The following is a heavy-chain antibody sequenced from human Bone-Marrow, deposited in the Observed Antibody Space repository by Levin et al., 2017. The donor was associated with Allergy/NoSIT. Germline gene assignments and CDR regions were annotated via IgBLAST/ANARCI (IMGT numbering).Heavy chain of an antibody. D-gene: IGHD1-7*01. V-gene: IGHV3-66*01. CDR3: SRSYDWNYA. CDR2: MYSGGDT. CDR1: GFTVSNNY. Sequence: QTSETLSLTCAASGFTVSNNYMKWVRQAPGKGLEWVSLMYSGGDTLYSDSVKGRFTISRDSSNNTVYLQMNSLRAEDTAVYYCSRSYDWNYAGGQGTLVTVSS. J-gene: IGHJ4*02.